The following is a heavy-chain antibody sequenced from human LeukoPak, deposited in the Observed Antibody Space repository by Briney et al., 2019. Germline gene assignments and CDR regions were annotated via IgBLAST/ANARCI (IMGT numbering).Heavy chain of an antibody. J-gene: IGHJ4*02. D-gene: IGHD1-26*01. CDR3: ASIVGTTQPDY. CDR2: ISYDGSNK. CDR1: GFILSDYN. V-gene: IGHV3-30*14. Sequence: GRSLRLSCAASGFILSDYNMHWVRQAPGKGLEWVAVISYDGSNKYYADSVKGRFTISRDNSKNTLYLQMNSLRADDTAVYYCASIVGTTQPDYWGQGTLVTVSS.